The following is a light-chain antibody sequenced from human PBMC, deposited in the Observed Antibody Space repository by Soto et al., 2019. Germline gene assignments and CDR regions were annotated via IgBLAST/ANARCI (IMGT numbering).Light chain of an antibody. CDR1: QSISSW. Sequence: IQMTQSPSTLSASVGDRVTITCRASQSISSWLAWYQQKPGKAPKLLIYDASGLESGVPSRFSGSGSGTEFTLTIRRLEPEDFAVYYCQQYGSSITFGQGTRLEIK. CDR2: DAS. J-gene: IGKJ5*01. CDR3: QQYGSSIT. V-gene: IGKV1-5*01.